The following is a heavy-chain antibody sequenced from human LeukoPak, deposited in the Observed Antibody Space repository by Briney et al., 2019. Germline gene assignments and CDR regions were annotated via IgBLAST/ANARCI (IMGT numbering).Heavy chain of an antibody. CDR2: ISAYNGNT. CDR1: GYTFTNYS. Sequence: ASVKVSCKASGYTFTNYSVTWVRQASGQGLEWMGWISAYNGNTNYAQKLQGRVTMTTDTSTSTAYMELRSLRSDDTAVYYCARDAKIASSSWYDYGYNWFDPWGQGTLVTVSS. V-gene: IGHV1-18*01. CDR3: ARDAKIASSSWYDYGYNWFDP. D-gene: IGHD6-13*01. J-gene: IGHJ5*02.